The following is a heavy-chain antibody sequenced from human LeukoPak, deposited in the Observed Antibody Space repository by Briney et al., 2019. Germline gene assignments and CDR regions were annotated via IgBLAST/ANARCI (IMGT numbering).Heavy chain of an antibody. CDR3: ARATRDGYNYARY. CDR1: GFPFSSYS. Sequence: GGPLRLSCAPSGFPFSSYSKNWVRHAPGKGLECLSSISSDSSYIYYAESVKGRFTSSRDNAKNSLYLQMNSLRAEDMAVYYCARATRDGYNYARYWGQGTLVTVSS. D-gene: IGHD5-24*01. J-gene: IGHJ4*02. V-gene: IGHV3-21*01. CDR2: ISSDSSYI.